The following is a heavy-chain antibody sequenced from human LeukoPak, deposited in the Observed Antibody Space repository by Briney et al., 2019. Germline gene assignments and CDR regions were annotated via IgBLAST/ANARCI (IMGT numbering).Heavy chain of an antibody. Sequence: SETLSLTCTVSDGSISDSYWSWIRQSPGKGLEWIGYIFYTGFTHYNPSLESRVTISVDTSKKQFSLRLNSVTTADTAVYYCARDANDGNSWGWFDPWGQGTLVTVSS. V-gene: IGHV4-59*01. CDR2: IFYTGFT. D-gene: IGHD4-23*01. J-gene: IGHJ5*02. CDR1: DGSISDSY. CDR3: ARDANDGNSWGWFDP.